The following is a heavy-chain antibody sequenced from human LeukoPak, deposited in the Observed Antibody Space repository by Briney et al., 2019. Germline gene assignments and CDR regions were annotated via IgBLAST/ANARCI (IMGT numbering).Heavy chain of an antibody. CDR2: IYYRGST. V-gene: IGHV4-59*01. J-gene: IGHJ4*02. D-gene: IGHD4-17*01. CDR3: ARGGDYGDLRYFDY. Sequence: SETLSLTCTVSGGSINNYYWSWIRQPPGKGLEWIGYIYYRGSTNYNPSLKSRVTFSVDTTKNQFSLKLNSVTAADTAVYYCARGGDYGDLRYFDYWGQGTLVTVSS. CDR1: GGSINNYY.